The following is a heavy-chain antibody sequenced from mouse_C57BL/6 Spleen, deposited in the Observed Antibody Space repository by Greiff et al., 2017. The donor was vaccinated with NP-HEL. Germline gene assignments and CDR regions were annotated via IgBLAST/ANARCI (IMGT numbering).Heavy chain of an antibody. CDR3: ARYDYEGYFDV. CDR1: GYTFTDYN. CDR2: INPNNGGT. D-gene: IGHD2-4*01. V-gene: IGHV1-18*01. Sequence: VQLQQSGPELVKPGASVKIPCKASGYTFTDYNMDWVKQSHGKSLEWIGDINPNNGGTIYNQKFKGKATLTVDKSSSTAYMELRSLTSEDTAVYYCARYDYEGYFDVWGTGTTVTVSS. J-gene: IGHJ1*03.